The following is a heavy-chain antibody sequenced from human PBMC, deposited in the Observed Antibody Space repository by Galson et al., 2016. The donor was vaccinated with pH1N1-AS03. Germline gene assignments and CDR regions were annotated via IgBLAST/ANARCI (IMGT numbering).Heavy chain of an antibody. CDR1: GYTFTDYN. Sequence: VKVSCKVSGYTFTDYNMHWVQQAPGKGLEWMGLVDPDTSKTTYAEKFQGRVTITADTSRDTAYMDLSGLRSADTAIYYCATDGPRGSLSSWGQGTLVTVSS. CDR2: VDPDTSKT. J-gene: IGHJ4*02. D-gene: IGHD6-6*01. CDR3: ATDGPRGSLSS. V-gene: IGHV1-69-2*01.